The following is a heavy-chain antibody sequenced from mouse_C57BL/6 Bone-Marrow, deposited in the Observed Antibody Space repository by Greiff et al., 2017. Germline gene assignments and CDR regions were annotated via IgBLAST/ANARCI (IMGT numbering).Heavy chain of an antibody. CDR3: ARGRFITTVVAHYYAMDY. CDR2: INPSNGGT. Sequence: QVQLQQPGTELVKPGASVKLSCKASGYTFTSYWMHWVKQRPGQGLEWIGNINPSNGGTNSNEKFKSKATLTVYTSSSTAYMQLSSLTSEDSAVYYCARGRFITTVVAHYYAMDYWGQGTSVTVSS. J-gene: IGHJ4*01. D-gene: IGHD1-1*01. CDR1: GYTFTSYW. V-gene: IGHV1-53*01.